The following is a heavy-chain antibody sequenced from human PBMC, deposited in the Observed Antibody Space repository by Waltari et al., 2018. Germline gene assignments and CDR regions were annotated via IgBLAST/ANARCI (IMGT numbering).Heavy chain of an antibody. CDR2: IHGSGKT. CDR3: GRDRGGGLYLDS. V-gene: IGHV4-4*02. Sequence: QLQLQQSGPGLVKPSESLSLTCAVSGDSVTNSYWWGWVRQSPGKGLEWIGQIHGSGKTNYNPSLESRVTISLDTSNNRFSLKVPSATAADTAVYYCGRDRGGGLYLDSWGQGTLVTVSP. J-gene: IGHJ4*02. CDR1: GDSVTNSYW. D-gene: IGHD2-15*01.